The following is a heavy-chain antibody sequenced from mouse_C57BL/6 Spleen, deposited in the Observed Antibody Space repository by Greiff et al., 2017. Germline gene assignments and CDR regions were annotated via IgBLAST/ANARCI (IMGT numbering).Heavy chain of an antibody. V-gene: IGHV1-64*01. CDR1: GYTFTSYW. CDR2: IHPNSGST. Sequence: QVQLKQPGAELVKPGASVKLSCKASGYTFTSYWMHWVKQRPGQGLEWIGMIHPNSGSTNYNEKFKSKATLTVDKSSSTAYMQLSSLTSEDSAVYYCARRVDYPYAMDYWGQGTSVTVSS. CDR3: ARRVDYPYAMDY. D-gene: IGHD2-4*01. J-gene: IGHJ4*01.